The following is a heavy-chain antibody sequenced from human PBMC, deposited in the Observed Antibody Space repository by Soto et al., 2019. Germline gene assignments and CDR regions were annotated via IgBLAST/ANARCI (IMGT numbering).Heavy chain of an antibody. CDR3: ARARNLGYYGSGSYYYGMDV. J-gene: IGHJ6*02. V-gene: IGHV3-23*01. CDR1: GFTFSSYA. Sequence: GGSLRLSCAASGFTFSSYAMSWVRQAPGKGLEWVSAISGSGGSTYYADSVKGRFTISRDNAKNSLYLQMNSLRAEDTAVYYCARARNLGYYGSGSYYYGMDVWGQGTTVTVSS. CDR2: ISGSGGST. D-gene: IGHD3-10*01.